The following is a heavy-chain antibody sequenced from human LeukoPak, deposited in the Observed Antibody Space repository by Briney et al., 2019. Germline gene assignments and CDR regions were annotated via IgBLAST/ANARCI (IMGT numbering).Heavy chain of an antibody. CDR2: LYYNGST. D-gene: IGHD3-10*01. Sequence: PSESLSLTCSVSGGSISSYYWSWIRQPPGKGLEWIGYLYYNGSTNSNPSLKSRVTMSVDTSKNQFSLKLRSVTAADAAVYYCARGGSGISNAFDIWGQGTIVTVSS. V-gene: IGHV4-59*01. J-gene: IGHJ3*02. CDR1: GGSISSYY. CDR3: ARGGSGISNAFDI.